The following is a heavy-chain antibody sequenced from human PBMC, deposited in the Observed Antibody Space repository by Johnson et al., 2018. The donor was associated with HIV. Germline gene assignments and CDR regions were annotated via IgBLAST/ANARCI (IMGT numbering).Heavy chain of an antibody. V-gene: IGHV3-30-3*01. CDR1: GFTFSSYP. CDR3: ARDGLEVDAFDI. D-gene: IGHD3-3*01. J-gene: IGHJ3*02. Sequence: QVQLVESGGGVVQPGRSLRLSCEASGFTFSSYPMHWVRQAPGKGLEWVAVISYDGSNKYYADSWKGRFTISRDNSKNTLYLQMNSLRAEDTAVYYWARDGLEVDAFDIWGQGTMVTVSS. CDR2: ISYDGSNK.